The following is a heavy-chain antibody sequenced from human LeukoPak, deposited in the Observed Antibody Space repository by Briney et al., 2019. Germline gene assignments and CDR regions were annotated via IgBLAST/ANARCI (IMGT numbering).Heavy chain of an antibody. J-gene: IGHJ4*02. CDR1: GFTFSSYG. D-gene: IGHD2-2*01. Sequence: HAGGSLRLSCAASGFTFSSYGMHWVRQAPGKGLEWVAFISYDGGNRYYADSVKGRFTISRDNSKNTLFLQMDSLRAEDTALYYCARARGSYCGSTSCYFDHWGQGTLVTVSS. V-gene: IGHV3-30-3*01. CDR3: ARARGSYCGSTSCYFDH. CDR2: ISYDGGNR.